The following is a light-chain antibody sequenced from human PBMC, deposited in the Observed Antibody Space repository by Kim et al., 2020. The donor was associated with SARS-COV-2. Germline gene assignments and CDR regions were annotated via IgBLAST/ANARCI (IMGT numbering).Light chain of an antibody. CDR2: YNV. Sequence: APGEPARRTWGGSNLGSKAVPWYHQRPGQAPVLVIYYNVDRPSGIPGRFSGSKSENTATLSISKVEAGDEADYYCQVWDDGTAHVVFGGGTQLTVL. J-gene: IGLJ2*01. CDR3: QVWDDGTAHVV. CDR1: NLGSKA. V-gene: IGLV3-21*04.